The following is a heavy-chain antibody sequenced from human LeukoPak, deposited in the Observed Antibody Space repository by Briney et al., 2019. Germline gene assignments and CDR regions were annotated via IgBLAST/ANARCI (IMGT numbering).Heavy chain of an antibody. CDR1: GFSFTTYW. CDR3: ARAPEWAGMTTIDY. CDR2: INQDGTEK. V-gene: IGHV3-7*01. J-gene: IGHJ4*02. D-gene: IGHD6-19*01. Sequence: QTGGSLRLSCAASGFSFTTYWMSWVRQAPGKGLEWVANINQDGTEKYYVDSVKGRFTISRDNAKNSLYLQMNSLRAEDTAVYYCARAPEWAGMTTIDYWGQGTLVTVSS.